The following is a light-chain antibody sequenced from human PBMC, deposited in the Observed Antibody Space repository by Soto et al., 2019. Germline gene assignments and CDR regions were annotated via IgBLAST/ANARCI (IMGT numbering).Light chain of an antibody. Sequence: EIVMTQSPATLSVSPGERATLSCRASQSVSSNLAWYQQKPGQAPRVLIYGASTRATGIPARFSGSGSGTEFNLTISSLQSEDFAVYYCQQYNNWPHSFGQGTKVEIK. V-gene: IGKV3-15*01. CDR3: QQYNNWPHS. CDR1: QSVSSN. CDR2: GAS. J-gene: IGKJ2*01.